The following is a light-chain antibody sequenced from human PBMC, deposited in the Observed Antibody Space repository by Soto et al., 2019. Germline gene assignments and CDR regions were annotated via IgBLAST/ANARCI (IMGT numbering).Light chain of an antibody. V-gene: IGKV3-15*01. CDR2: GAS. J-gene: IGKJ1*01. Sequence: EIVMTQSPATLSVSPGESATLSCRASQSVSNNLAWYQQKPGQAPRPLIYGASTRATGFPARFSGSGSGTEFTLTISSLQSEDFAVYYCQQYNNWPPTWTFGQGTKVEIK. CDR3: QQYNNWPPTWT. CDR1: QSVSNN.